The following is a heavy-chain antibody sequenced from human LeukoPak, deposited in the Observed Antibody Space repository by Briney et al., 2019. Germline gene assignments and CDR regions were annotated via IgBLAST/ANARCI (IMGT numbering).Heavy chain of an antibody. Sequence: ASVTVSFKASGYTFTIYYMHWVRQAPGQGLEWMGIINPSGGSTSYAQKFQGRVTMTRDTSTSTVYMELSSLRSKDTAVYYCARSSGRSPNRDYMDVWGKGTTVTISS. J-gene: IGHJ6*03. CDR2: INPSGGST. V-gene: IGHV1-46*01. D-gene: IGHD1-14*01. CDR1: GYTFTIYY. CDR3: ARSSGRSPNRDYMDV.